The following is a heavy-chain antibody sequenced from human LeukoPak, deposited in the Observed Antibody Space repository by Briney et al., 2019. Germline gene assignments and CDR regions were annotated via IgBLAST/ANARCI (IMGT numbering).Heavy chain of an antibody. CDR2: INEDGSQT. D-gene: IGHD3-9*01. J-gene: IGHJ4*02. CDR1: GFTFSSHW. V-gene: IGHV3-74*01. Sequence: GGSLRLSCAASGFTFSSHWMHWVRQAPGQGLVWVSGINEDGSQTTYVDSVKGRFTISRDNAKNTLHLQMNSLRVEDTAVYYCARGNYDILTGASFDYWGQGTLVTVSS. CDR3: ARGNYDILTGASFDY.